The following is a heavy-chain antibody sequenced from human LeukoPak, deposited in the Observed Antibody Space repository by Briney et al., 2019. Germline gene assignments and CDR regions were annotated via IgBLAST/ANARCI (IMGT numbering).Heavy chain of an antibody. J-gene: IGHJ5*02. D-gene: IGHD1-26*01. Sequence: ASVKVSCKASGYTFAGYYMHWVRQAPGQGLEWTGWINPNSGGTNYAQNFQGRVTMTRDTSISTAYMELSRLTSDDTAGHYCARGRGVYGGSFSNWFDPWGQGTLVTVSS. CDR1: GYTFAGYY. V-gene: IGHV1-2*02. CDR3: ARGRGVYGGSFSNWFDP. CDR2: INPNSGGT.